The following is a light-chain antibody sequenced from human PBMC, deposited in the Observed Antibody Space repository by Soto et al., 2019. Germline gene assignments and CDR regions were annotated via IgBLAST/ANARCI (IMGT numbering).Light chain of an antibody. Sequence: DIQMTQSPSTLSASVGDRVTITCRASQSISSWLAWYQQKPGKAPKLLIYKASSLDSGVPSRFSGSGSGTEFTLTISSRQPDDFATYYCQQYNRYSWTFGQGTKVEIK. CDR2: KAS. V-gene: IGKV1-5*03. J-gene: IGKJ1*01. CDR1: QSISSW. CDR3: QQYNRYSWT.